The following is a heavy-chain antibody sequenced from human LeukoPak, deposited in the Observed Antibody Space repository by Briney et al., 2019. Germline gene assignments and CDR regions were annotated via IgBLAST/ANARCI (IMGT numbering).Heavy chain of an antibody. CDR3: ARRPLEWLLYAYYFDY. V-gene: IGHV4-34*01. CDR2: INHSGST. Sequence: SETLSLTCAVYGGSFSGYYWSWIRQPPGKGLEWIGEINHSGSTNYNPSLKSQVTISVDTSKNQFSLKLSSVTAADTAVYYCARRPLEWLLYAYYFDYWGQGTLVTVSS. CDR1: GGSFSGYY. J-gene: IGHJ4*02. D-gene: IGHD3-3*01.